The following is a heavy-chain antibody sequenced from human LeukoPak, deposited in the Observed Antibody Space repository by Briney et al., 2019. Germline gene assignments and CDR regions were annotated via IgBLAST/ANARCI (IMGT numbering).Heavy chain of an antibody. D-gene: IGHD3-10*01. CDR3: ARDLEGSMVRGVIITVGIDY. V-gene: IGHV1-18*01. CDR2: ISAYNGNT. CDR1: GYTFTSYG. J-gene: IGHJ4*02. Sequence: ASVKVSCKASGYTFTSYGISWVRQAPGQGLEWMGWISAYNGNTSYAQKFQGRVTMTRDTSTSTVYMELSSLRSEDTAVYYCARDLEGSMVRGVIITVGIDYWGQGTLVTVSS.